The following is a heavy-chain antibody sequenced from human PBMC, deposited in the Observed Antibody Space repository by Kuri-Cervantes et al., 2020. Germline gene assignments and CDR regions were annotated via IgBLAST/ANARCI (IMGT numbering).Heavy chain of an antibody. V-gene: IGHV3-23*01. J-gene: IGHJ4*02. Sequence: GESLKISCAASGFTVSSNYMSWVRQAPGKGLEWVSAISGSGGSTYYADSVKGRFTISRDNSKNTLYLQMNSLRAEDTAVYYCAKAVGYCTNGVCWGFDYWGQGTLVTVSS. D-gene: IGHD2-8*01. CDR2: ISGSGGST. CDR1: GFTVSSNY. CDR3: AKAVGYCTNGVCWGFDY.